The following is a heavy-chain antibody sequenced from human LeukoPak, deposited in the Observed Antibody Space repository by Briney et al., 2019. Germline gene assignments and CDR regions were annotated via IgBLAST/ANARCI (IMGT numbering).Heavy chain of an antibody. Sequence: GGSLRLSCAASGFTFSSYAMSWVRQAPGKGLEWVSAISGSGGSTYYADSVKGRFTISRENSKNTLYLQMNSLRAEDTAVYYCAKDLRVSVLLWFGQRPDNWFDPWGQGTLVTVSS. CDR3: AKDLRVSVLLWFGQRPDNWFDP. CDR1: GFTFSSYA. D-gene: IGHD3-10*01. J-gene: IGHJ5*02. V-gene: IGHV3-23*01. CDR2: ISGSGGST.